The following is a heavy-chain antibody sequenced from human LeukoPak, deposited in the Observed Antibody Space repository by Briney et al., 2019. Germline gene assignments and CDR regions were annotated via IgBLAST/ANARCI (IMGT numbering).Heavy chain of an antibody. V-gene: IGHV4-39*02. CDR1: GGSISSSSYY. CDR2: IYYSGST. Sequence: SETLSLTCTVSGGSISSSSYYWGWIRQPPGKGLEWIGSIYYSGSTYHNPSLKSRVTISVDTSKNQFSLKLSSVTAAGTAVYYCAREKVVVVPAAMLADAFDIWGQGTMVTVSS. J-gene: IGHJ3*02. D-gene: IGHD2-2*01. CDR3: AREKVVVVPAAMLADAFDI.